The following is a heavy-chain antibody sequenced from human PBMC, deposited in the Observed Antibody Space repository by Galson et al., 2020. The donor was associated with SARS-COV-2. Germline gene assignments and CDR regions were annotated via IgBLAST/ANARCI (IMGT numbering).Heavy chain of an antibody. CDR1: GGSISSSSYY. D-gene: IGHD4-17*01. J-gene: IGHJ6*02. CDR2: IYYSGST. CDR3: ARHDGDGDYVYYYYYGMDV. Sequence: SETLSLTCTVSGGSISSSSYYWGWIRQPPGKGLEWIGSIYYSGSTYYNPSLKSRVTISVDTSKIQFSLKLSSVTAADTAVYYCARHDGDGDYVYYYYYGMDVWGQGTTVTVSS. V-gene: IGHV4-39*01.